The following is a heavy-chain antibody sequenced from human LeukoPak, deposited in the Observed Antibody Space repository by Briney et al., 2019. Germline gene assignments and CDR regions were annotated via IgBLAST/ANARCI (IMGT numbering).Heavy chain of an antibody. CDR3: ARVRPLVGATSADAFDI. D-gene: IGHD1-26*01. CDR2: IYYSGST. CDR1: GGSFSGYY. J-gene: IGHJ3*02. V-gene: IGHV4-59*01. Sequence: PSETLSLTCAVYGGSFSGYYWSWIRQPPGKGLEWIGYIYYSGSTNYNPSLKSRVTISVDTSKNQFSLKLSSVTAADTAVYYCARVRPLVGATSADAFDIWGQGTMVTVSS.